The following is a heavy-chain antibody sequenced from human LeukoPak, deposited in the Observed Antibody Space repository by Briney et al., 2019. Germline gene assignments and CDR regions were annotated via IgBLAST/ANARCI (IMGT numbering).Heavy chain of an antibody. V-gene: IGHV3-33*01. D-gene: IGHD3-22*01. CDR1: GFTFSSYG. CDR2: IWYDGSNK. CDR3: ARGDYDSSGYYLVDY. J-gene: IGHJ4*02. Sequence: GGSLRLSCAASGFTFSSYGMHWVRQAPGKRLEWVAVIWYDGSNKYYADSVKGRFTISRDNSKNTLYLQMNSLRAEDTAVYYCARGDYDSSGYYLVDYWGQGTLVTVSS.